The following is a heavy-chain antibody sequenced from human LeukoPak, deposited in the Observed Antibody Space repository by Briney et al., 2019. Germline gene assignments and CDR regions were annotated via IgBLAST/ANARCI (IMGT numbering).Heavy chain of an antibody. CDR3: ARSKDVYNSLSY. V-gene: IGHV1-2*02. D-gene: IGHD5-24*01. Sequence: ASVKVSCKASVYTFTGYYMHWVRQAPGQGLEWMGWINPNSGGTNYAQKFQDRVTMTRDTSISTAYMELSRLRSDDAAVYYCARSKDVYNSLSYWGQGTLVTVSS. J-gene: IGHJ4*02. CDR1: VYTFTGYY. CDR2: INPNSGGT.